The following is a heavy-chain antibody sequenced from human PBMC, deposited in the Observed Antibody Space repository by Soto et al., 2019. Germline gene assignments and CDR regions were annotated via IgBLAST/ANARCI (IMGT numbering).Heavy chain of an antibody. CDR1: GGSISGYY. D-gene: IGHD3-9*01. V-gene: IGHV4-59*01. Sequence: SETLSLTCTVSGGSISGYYWSWIRQPPGKGLEWIGYMYNTGSTVYNPSFKSRVTISVDTSKNQFSLKLSSVTAADTAVYYCARGRAEDYDILSSYYTYYFDHWGQGTLVTVSS. J-gene: IGHJ4*02. CDR2: MYNTGST. CDR3: ARGRAEDYDILSSYYTYYFDH.